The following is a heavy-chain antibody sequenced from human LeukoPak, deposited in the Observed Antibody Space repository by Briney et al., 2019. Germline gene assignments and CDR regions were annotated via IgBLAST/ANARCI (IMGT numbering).Heavy chain of an antibody. V-gene: IGHV4-59*08. CDR1: GGSISSYY. D-gene: IGHD2-2*01. Sequence: SETLSLTCTVSGGSISSYYWSWIRQPPGKGLEWIGYIYYSGSTNYNPSLKSRVTISVDTSKNQISRKLSSVTAADTAVYYCARRGVVVPAAMGYYYYYMDVWGKGTTVTVSS. J-gene: IGHJ6*03. CDR2: IYYSGST. CDR3: ARRGVVVPAAMGYYYYYMDV.